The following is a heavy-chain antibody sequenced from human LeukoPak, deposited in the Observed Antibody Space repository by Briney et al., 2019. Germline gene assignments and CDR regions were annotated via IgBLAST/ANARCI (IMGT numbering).Heavy chain of an antibody. CDR3: ATYYYDSSYFDY. J-gene: IGHJ4*02. CDR1: GGSISSGGYY. D-gene: IGHD3-22*01. CDR2: IYHSGST. Sequence: SETLSLTCTVSGGSISSGGYYWSWIRQHPGKGLEWIGYIYHSGSTYYNPSLKSRVTISVDRSKNQFSLKLSSVTAADTAVYYCATYYYDSSYFDYWGQGTLVTVSS. V-gene: IGHV4-30-2*01.